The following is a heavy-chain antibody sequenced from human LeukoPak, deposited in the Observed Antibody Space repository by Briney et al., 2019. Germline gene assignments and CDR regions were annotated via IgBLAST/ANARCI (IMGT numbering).Heavy chain of an antibody. V-gene: IGHV3-7*01. Sequence: GGSLRLSCAASGFIFSSYWMNWVRQAPGKGLEWVANIKYDGSAKQYVDSVKGRFTISRDNAKNLLYLQMNSLRVEDTAVYYCAGESWGPGVRERLASGFDIWGQGTMVTVSS. J-gene: IGHJ3*02. CDR3: AGESWGPGVRERLASGFDI. CDR2: IKYDGSAK. D-gene: IGHD3-16*01. CDR1: GFIFSSYW.